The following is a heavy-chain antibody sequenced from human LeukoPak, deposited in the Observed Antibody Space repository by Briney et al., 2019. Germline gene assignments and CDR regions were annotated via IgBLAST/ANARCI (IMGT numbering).Heavy chain of an antibody. CDR1: GFTFSSYS. CDR2: ISSSSRYI. J-gene: IGHJ4*02. Sequence: GGSLRLSCAASGFTFSSYSMNWVRQAPGKGLEWVSSISSSSRYIYYAGSVKGRFTISRDSAKNALYLQMNSLRAEDTAVYYCARVKWLAAVDYWGQGTLVTVSS. CDR3: ARVKWLAAVDY. V-gene: IGHV3-21*01. D-gene: IGHD6-19*01.